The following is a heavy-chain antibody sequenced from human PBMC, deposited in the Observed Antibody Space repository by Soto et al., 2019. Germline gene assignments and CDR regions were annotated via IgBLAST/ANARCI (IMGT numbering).Heavy chain of an antibody. V-gene: IGHV4-59*01. CDR1: GGSISSYY. CDR3: ARGRVPAAIPTEYFDY. CDR2: IYYSGST. J-gene: IGHJ4*02. D-gene: IGHD2-2*02. Sequence: SETLSLTCTFSGGSISSYYWSLIRQPPGKGLEWIGYIYYSGSTNYNPSLRSRVTISVDTSKNQFSLKLSSVTAADTAVYYCARGRVPAAIPTEYFDYWGQGTLVTVSS.